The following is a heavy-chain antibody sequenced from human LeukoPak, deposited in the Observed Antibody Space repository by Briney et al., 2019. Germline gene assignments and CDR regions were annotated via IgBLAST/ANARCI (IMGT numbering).Heavy chain of an antibody. J-gene: IGHJ4*02. CDR1: GYTFTSYY. CDR3: ARVRITMVRGVHHLRYFDY. D-gene: IGHD3-10*01. CDR2: INTRGGSI. V-gene: IGHV1-46*01. Sequence: ASVKVSCKASGYTFTSYYIHWVRQAPGQGLDWMGIINTRGGSISYAQKFQGRVTMTRDTSTSTVYMELSSLRSDDTAVYYCARVRITMVRGVHHLRYFDYWGQGTLVTVSS.